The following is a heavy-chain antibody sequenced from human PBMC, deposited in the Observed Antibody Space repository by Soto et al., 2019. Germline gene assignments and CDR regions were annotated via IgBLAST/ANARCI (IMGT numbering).Heavy chain of an antibody. J-gene: IGHJ4*02. D-gene: IGHD1-1*01. Sequence: HPGGSLRLSCASSVFTFSDSYMDCVRHSPGKWLEWVGRIRNKANSYTTEYAASVKGRFTISRDDSKNSLSLQMNSLKSEDTAVYYCVKGTRALENWGQGTLV. CDR1: VFTFSDSY. V-gene: IGHV3-72*01. CDR3: VKGTRALEN. CDR2: IRNKANSYTT.